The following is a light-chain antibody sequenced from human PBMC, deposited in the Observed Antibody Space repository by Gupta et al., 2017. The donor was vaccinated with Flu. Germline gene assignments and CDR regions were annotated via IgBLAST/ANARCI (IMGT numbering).Light chain of an antibody. J-gene: IGKJ4*01. Sequence: DIQMTQSPSPLSASIGDRVTLTCRAGREIGTYLNWYHQKPGKAPKLLIYAASTLQSGVPARFSGTGSGTDFSLTIINLQPEDFATYYCQQTYSAPLTFGGGTKVEI. CDR1: REIGTY. CDR3: QQTYSAPLT. V-gene: IGKV1-39*01. CDR2: AAS.